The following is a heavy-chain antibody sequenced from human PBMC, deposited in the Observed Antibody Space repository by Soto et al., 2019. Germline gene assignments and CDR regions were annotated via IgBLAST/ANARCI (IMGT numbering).Heavy chain of an antibody. Sequence: SETLSLTCTVSGGSISSYYWSWIRQSPGKGLEWIGYIYYTGSTHYNPSLKSRVTISVDRSKNQFSLKLSSVTAADTAVYYCARDKITGLFDYWGQGTLVTVSS. CDR2: IYYTGST. V-gene: IGHV4-59*01. D-gene: IGHD2-8*02. CDR3: ARDKITGLFDY. J-gene: IGHJ4*02. CDR1: GGSISSYY.